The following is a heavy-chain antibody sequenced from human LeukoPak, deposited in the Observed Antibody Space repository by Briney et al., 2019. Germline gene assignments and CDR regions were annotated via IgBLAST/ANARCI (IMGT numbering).Heavy chain of an antibody. J-gene: IGHJ4*02. CDR1: GFTFSSYA. D-gene: IGHD1-26*01. CDR3: ARAQHRGWGFDY. V-gene: IGHV3-30*09. Sequence: GGSLRLSCATSGFTFSSYAMHWVRQAPGKGLEWVAVILYDGSNEYYADSVKGRFVISRDTSQNPLHLQMNSLRADDTAVYYCARAQHRGWGFDYWGPGTLVTVSS. CDR2: ILYDGSNE.